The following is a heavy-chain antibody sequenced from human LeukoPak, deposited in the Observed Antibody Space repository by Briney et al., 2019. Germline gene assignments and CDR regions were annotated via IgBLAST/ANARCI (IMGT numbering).Heavy chain of an antibody. CDR3: ARSNYDFWSGYSGKSTFDY. D-gene: IGHD3-3*01. CDR1: GGSFSGYY. J-gene: IGHJ4*02. Sequence: PSETLSLTCAVYGGSFSGYYWCWIGQPPGKGLEWIGKINHSGSTNYNPSLKSRVTISVDTSKNQFSLKLSSVTAADTAVYYCARSNYDFWSGYSGKSTFDYWGQGTLVTVSS. CDR2: INHSGST. V-gene: IGHV4-34*01.